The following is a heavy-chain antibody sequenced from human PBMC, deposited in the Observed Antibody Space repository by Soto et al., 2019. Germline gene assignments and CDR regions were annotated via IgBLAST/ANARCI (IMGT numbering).Heavy chain of an antibody. CDR2: IYPGDSDT. J-gene: IGHJ6*03. V-gene: IGHV5-51*01. D-gene: IGHD4-4*01. Sequence: GESLKISCKGSGYSFTSYWIGWVRQMPGKGLEWMGIIYPGDSDTRYSPSFQGQVTISADKSTSTAYLQWSSLKASDTAMYYCARQAWTTGDYYYYYMDVWGKGTTVTVSS. CDR1: GYSFTSYW. CDR3: ARQAWTTGDYYYYYMDV.